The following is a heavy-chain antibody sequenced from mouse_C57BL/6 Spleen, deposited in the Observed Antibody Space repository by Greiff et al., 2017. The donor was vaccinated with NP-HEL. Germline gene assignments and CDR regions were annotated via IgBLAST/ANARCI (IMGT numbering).Heavy chain of an antibody. Sequence: VQLKESGPELVKPGASVKISCKASGYSFTGYYMNWVKQSPEKSLEWIGEINPSTGGTTYNQKFKAKATLTVDKSSSTAYMQLKSLTSEDSAVYYCARSLDYYGSSPFAYWGQGTLVTVSA. D-gene: IGHD1-1*01. CDR3: ARSLDYYGSSPFAY. J-gene: IGHJ3*01. V-gene: IGHV1-42*01. CDR2: INPSTGGT. CDR1: GYSFTGYY.